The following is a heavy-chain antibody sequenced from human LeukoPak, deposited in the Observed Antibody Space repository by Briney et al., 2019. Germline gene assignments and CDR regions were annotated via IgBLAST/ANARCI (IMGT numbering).Heavy chain of an antibody. Sequence: ASVTVSCKASGYTFTSYGISWVRQAPGQGLEWMGWISAYNGNTNYAQKLQGRVTMTTDTSTSTAYMELRSLRSDDTAVYYCATSRVGYSGYDYLGDYYYGMDVWGQGTTVTVSS. V-gene: IGHV1-18*01. J-gene: IGHJ6*02. CDR2: ISAYNGNT. CDR1: GYTFTSYG. D-gene: IGHD5-12*01. CDR3: ATSRVGYSGYDYLGDYYYGMDV.